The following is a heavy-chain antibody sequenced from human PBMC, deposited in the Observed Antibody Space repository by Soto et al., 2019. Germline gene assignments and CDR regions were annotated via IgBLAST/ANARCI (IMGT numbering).Heavy chain of an antibody. CDR2: ISYDGSNK. J-gene: IGHJ5*01. CDR1: GLIFSRYG. Sequence: GGSLRLSCAASGLIFSRYGMHWVRQAPGKGLEWVAVISYDGSNKYYADSVRGRFIISRDNSKNALYLQMNSLRAEDTAVYYCAKDNRLTDNGYDRLHPGDWFDSWGQGALVTVPQ. CDR3: AKDNRLTDNGYDRLHPGDWFDS. V-gene: IGHV3-30*18. D-gene: IGHD5-12*01.